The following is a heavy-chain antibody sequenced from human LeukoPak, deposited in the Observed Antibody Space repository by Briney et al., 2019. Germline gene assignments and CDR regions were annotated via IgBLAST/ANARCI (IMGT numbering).Heavy chain of an antibody. CDR1: GGSFSGYY. D-gene: IGHD3-22*01. V-gene: IGHV4-34*01. Sequence: SETLSLTCAVYGGSFSGYYWNWIRQPPGKGLEWIGEINHSGSTNYNPSLKSRVTISVDTSKNQFSLKLSSVTDADTAVYFCARGPYSYDSSGAFDIWGQGTMVTVSS. CDR2: INHSGST. J-gene: IGHJ3*02. CDR3: ARGPYSYDSSGAFDI.